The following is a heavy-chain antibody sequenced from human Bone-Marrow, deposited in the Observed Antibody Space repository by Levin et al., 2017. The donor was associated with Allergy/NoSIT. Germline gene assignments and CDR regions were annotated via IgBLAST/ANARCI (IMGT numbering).Heavy chain of an antibody. Sequence: GGSLRLSCAASGFTVSSNYMSWVRQAPGKGLEWVSVIYSGGSTYYADSVKGRFTISRDNSKNTLYLQMNSLRAEDTAVYYCARGCDGDYLWYFDLWGRGTLVTVSS. V-gene: IGHV3-66*01. D-gene: IGHD4-17*01. CDR2: IYSGGST. J-gene: IGHJ2*01. CDR1: GFTVSSNY. CDR3: ARGCDGDYLWYFDL.